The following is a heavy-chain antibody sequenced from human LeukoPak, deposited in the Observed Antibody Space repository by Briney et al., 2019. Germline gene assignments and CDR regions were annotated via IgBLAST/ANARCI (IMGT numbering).Heavy chain of an antibody. Sequence: GASVKVSCKASGYTFTGYYMHWVRQAPGQVLEWMGWINPNSGGTNYAQKFQGRVTMTRDTSISTAYMELSRLRSDDTAVYYCARGDTTVTIDSGLGYWGQGTLVTVSS. D-gene: IGHD4-17*01. CDR2: INPNSGGT. V-gene: IGHV1-2*02. J-gene: IGHJ4*02. CDR1: GYTFTGYY. CDR3: ARGDTTVTIDSGLGY.